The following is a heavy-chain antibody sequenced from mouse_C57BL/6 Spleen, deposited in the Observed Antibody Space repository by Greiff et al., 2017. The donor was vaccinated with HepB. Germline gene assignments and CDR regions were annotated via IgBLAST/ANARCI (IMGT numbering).Heavy chain of an antibody. CDR3: TTTVVATWYFDV. Sequence: EVQLQQSGAELVRPGASVKLSCTASGFNIKDDYMHWVKQRPEQGLEWIGWIDPENGDTEYASQFQGKATITADTSSNTAYLQLRSLTSEDTAVYYCTTTVVATWYFDVWGTGTTVTVSS. V-gene: IGHV14-4*01. J-gene: IGHJ1*03. CDR2: IDPENGDT. D-gene: IGHD1-1*01. CDR1: GFNIKDDY.